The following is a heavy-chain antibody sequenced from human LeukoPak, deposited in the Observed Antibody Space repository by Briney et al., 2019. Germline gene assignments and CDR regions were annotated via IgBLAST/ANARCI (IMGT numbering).Heavy chain of an antibody. CDR1: GYTFTSYG. J-gene: IGHJ4*02. V-gene: IGHV1-18*04. D-gene: IGHD6-19*01. Sequence: ASVKVSCKASGYTFTSYGISWVRQAPGQGLEWMGWISAYNGNTNYAQKLQGRVTMTTDTSTSTAYMELRSLRSDDTAVYYCARDLDPIAVAGTFDYWGQGTLVTVSS. CDR3: ARDLDPIAVAGTFDY. CDR2: ISAYNGNT.